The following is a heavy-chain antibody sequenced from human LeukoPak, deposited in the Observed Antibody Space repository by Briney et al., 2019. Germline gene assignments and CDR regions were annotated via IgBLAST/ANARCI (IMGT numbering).Heavy chain of an antibody. Sequence: GGSLSLSCAASGFSFSDNALSWLRQPPGKGLEWVFTISRTTGTTYYADSVKGRFTNSRDNSKNSVSLQVNSLRAEDTAVYVWAKGSHFANCGQGTLVTVSS. CDR2: ISRTTGTT. J-gene: IGHJ4*02. CDR3: AKGSHFAN. CDR1: GFSFSDNA. V-gene: IGHV3-23*01.